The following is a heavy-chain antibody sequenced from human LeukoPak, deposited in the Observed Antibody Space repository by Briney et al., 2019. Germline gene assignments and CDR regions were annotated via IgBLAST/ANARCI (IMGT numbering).Heavy chain of an antibody. J-gene: IGHJ4*02. D-gene: IGHD4-17*01. CDR2: ISSGSSAI. V-gene: IGHV3-21*01. CDR1: GFTFTTYS. Sequence: GGSLRLSCEASGFTFTTYSMTWVRQAPGKGLEWVSIISSGSSAIFSADALKGRFTISRDDAKNLLYLDMNSLRAEDTAVYYCARGHTAVTRHFDFRGQGTLVTVSS. CDR3: ARGHTAVTRHFDF.